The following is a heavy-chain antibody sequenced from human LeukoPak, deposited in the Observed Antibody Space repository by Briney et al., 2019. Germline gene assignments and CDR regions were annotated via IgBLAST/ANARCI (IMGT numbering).Heavy chain of an antibody. CDR1: GGTFSSYA. D-gene: IGHD6-13*01. J-gene: IGHJ4*02. CDR2: IIPIFGTA. V-gene: IGHV1-69*13. Sequence: SVKVSCKASGGTFSSYAISWVRQAPGQGLEWMGGIIPIFGTANYAQKFQGRVTITADESTSTAYMELSSLRSEDTAVYYCARPGIAAAGSLDYWGQGTLVTVSS. CDR3: ARPGIAAAGSLDY.